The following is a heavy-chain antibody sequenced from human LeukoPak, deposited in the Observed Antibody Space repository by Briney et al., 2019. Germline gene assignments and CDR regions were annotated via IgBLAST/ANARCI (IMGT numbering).Heavy chain of an antibody. J-gene: IGHJ4*02. V-gene: IGHV3-23*01. CDR3: AKDRYCGGGTCYWSYFDY. CDR1: GFTFRTYA. CDR2: ISGGGGST. Sequence: GSLRLSCAASGFTFRTYAMSWVRQAPGKGLEWVSAISGGGGSTYYADSVKGRFTISRDNSKNTLFLQMNSLRAEDTAVYYCAKDRYCGGGTCYWSYFDYWGQGTLVTVSS. D-gene: IGHD2-15*01.